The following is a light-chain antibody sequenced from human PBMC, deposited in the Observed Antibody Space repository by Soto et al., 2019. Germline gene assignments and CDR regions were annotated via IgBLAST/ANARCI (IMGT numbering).Light chain of an antibody. J-gene: IGLJ2*01. V-gene: IGLV2-14*01. CDR3: SSYTSSSTLVV. CDR1: SSDVGGYNY. CDR2: GVT. Sequence: QYALTQPASVSGSPGQSITISCTGTSSDVGGYNYISWYQLHPGKAPKLLIYGVTNRPSGVSDRFSGSKSDNTASLAISGLQAEDEADYFCSSYTSSSTLVVFGGGTKLTVL.